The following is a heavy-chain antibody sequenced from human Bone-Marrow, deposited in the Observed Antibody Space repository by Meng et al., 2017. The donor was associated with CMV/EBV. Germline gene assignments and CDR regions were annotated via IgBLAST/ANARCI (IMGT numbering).Heavy chain of an antibody. CDR1: GFTFSNAW. V-gene: IGHV3-15*01. D-gene: IGHD3-10*02. Sequence: GESLKISCAASGFTFSNAWMSWVRQAPGKGLEWVGRIKTNTDGAKTDYPAPVKGRFTISRDDSKNTLYLQMNSLRAEDTAVYYCTTAHSSVRDYWGQGTLATVSS. CDR2: IKTNTDGAKT. J-gene: IGHJ4*02. CDR3: TTAHSSVRDY.